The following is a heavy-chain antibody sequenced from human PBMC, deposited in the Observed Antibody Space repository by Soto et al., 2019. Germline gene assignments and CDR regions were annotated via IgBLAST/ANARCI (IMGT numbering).Heavy chain of an antibody. CDR2: IFSNDER. CDR3: AQTEDGGRSRTPAGWFDA. D-gene: IGHD2-15*01. Sequence: QVTLKESGPVLVKPTETLTLTCTVSGFSLSNAGMGVSWIRQPRGKALEWLAHIFSNDERRFSTSLKNRLTISKDTFNSQVVLIMTNMDPVDTATYYCAQTEDGGRSRTPAGWFDAWGQGTLVTVSS. V-gene: IGHV2-26*01. CDR1: GFSLSNAGMG. J-gene: IGHJ5*02.